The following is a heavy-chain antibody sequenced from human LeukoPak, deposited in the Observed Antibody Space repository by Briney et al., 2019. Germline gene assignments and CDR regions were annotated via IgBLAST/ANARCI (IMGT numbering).Heavy chain of an antibody. CDR1: GFTFSSYG. V-gene: IGHV3-33*06. CDR3: AKGAYCGGDCYSYFDY. D-gene: IGHD2-21*02. Sequence: GSLRLSCAASGFTFSSYGMHWVRQALGKGLEWVAVIWYDGSNKFYADSVQGRFTISRDNSKNTLYLQMNSLRAEDTAVYYCAKGAYCGGDCYSYFDYWGQGTLVTVSS. J-gene: IGHJ4*02. CDR2: IWYDGSNK.